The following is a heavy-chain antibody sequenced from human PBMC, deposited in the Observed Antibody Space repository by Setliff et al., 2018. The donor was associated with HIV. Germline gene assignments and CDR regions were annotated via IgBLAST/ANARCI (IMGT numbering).Heavy chain of an antibody. D-gene: IGHD5-18*01. CDR2: IRTTSTHT. CDR1: GFTFGDYF. Sequence: LRLSCAASGFTFGDYFISWVRQAPGKGLEWISYIRTTSTHTNYADSVKGRFTISRDSAKNSLYLQMSSLRAEDTAVYYCARDPGYTSGSTFHFDYWGQGTLVTVSS. V-gene: IGHV3-11*05. J-gene: IGHJ4*02. CDR3: ARDPGYTSGSTFHFDY.